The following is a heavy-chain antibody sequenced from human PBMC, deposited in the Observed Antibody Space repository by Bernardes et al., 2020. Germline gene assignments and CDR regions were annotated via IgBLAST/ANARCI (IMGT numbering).Heavy chain of an antibody. V-gene: IGHV1-8*01. CDR3: ARGQEELRFLGAGFDP. D-gene: IGHD3-3*01. J-gene: IGHJ5*02. CDR2: MNPNSGNT. Sequence: ASVKVSCKASGYTFTSYDINWVRQATGQGLEWMGWMNPNSGNTGYAQKFQGRVTMTRNTSISTAYMELSSLRSEDTAVYYCARGQEELRFLGAGFDPWGQGTLVTVSS. CDR1: GYTFTSYD.